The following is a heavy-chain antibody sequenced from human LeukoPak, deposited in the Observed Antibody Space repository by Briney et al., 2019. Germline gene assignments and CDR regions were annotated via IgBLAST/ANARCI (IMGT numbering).Heavy chain of an antibody. D-gene: IGHD6-19*01. CDR3: AKDIAVSDSYFDY. CDR1: GFTFSSYG. CDR2: IRYDAANQ. V-gene: IGHV3-30*02. J-gene: IGHJ4*02. Sequence: GGSLRLSCAASGFTFSSYGMHWVRQAPGKGLEWVAFIRYDAANQYYADSVKGRFTISRDNSKNTLYLQMDSLRSEDTAIYHCAKDIAVSDSYFDYWGQGTLVTVSS.